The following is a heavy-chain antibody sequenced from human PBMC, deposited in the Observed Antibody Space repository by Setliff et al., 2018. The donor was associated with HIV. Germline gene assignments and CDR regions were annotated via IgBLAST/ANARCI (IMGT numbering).Heavy chain of an antibody. V-gene: IGHV4-59*03. CDR1: RDSINGHW. CDR3: APGEGVASTYYHD. Sequence: SETLSLTCTVSRDSINGHWWSWIRQPPGKGLEWIGEISHSGSTTYNPSLKSRVTILMDLSRNQLSLHLASVTTADTAVYFCAPGEGVASTYYHDWGQGTQVTVSS. J-gene: IGHJ4*01. D-gene: IGHD3-3*01. CDR2: ISHSGST.